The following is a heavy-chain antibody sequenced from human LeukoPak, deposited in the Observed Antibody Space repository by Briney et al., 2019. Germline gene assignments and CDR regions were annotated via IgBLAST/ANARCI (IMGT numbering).Heavy chain of an antibody. Sequence: GASVKVPCKASGFTFTSSAMQWVRQARGQRLEWIGWIVVGSGNTNYAQKSQERVTITRDMSTSTAYMELSSLRSEDTAVYYCAAARGGSSWYDYWGQGTLVTVSS. J-gene: IGHJ4*02. D-gene: IGHD6-13*01. CDR1: GFTFTSSA. CDR3: AAARGGSSWYDY. V-gene: IGHV1-58*02. CDR2: IVVGSGNT.